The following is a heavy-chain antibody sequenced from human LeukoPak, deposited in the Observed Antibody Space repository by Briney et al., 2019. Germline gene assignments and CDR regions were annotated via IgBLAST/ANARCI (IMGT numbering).Heavy chain of an antibody. CDR3: ARAVSGSLYGDFDF. CDR2: IDFHNGDT. V-gene: IGHV1-18*01. J-gene: IGHJ4*02. Sequence: GASVKVSCKASGYSFVFFGVSWVRQAPGQGLEWMGWIDFHNGDTKYAERLQGRVFMTTDTSTSTSYMELRSLRSDDTAVYYCARAVSGSLYGDFDFWGQGTLVTVSS. CDR1: GYSFVFFG. D-gene: IGHD1-26*01.